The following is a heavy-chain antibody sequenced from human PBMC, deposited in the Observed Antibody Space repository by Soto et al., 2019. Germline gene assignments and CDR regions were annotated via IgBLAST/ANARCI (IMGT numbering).Heavy chain of an antibody. Sequence: QVQLVQSGAEVKKPGSSVKVSCKASGGTFSSYAISWVRQAPGQGLEWMGGIIPIFGTANYAQKFQGRVTITADEXXSTADMELSSLRSEDTAVYYCARSGDWRARNGMDVWGQGTTVTVSS. J-gene: IGHJ6*02. V-gene: IGHV1-69*12. CDR3: ARSGDWRARNGMDV. CDR1: GGTFSSYA. D-gene: IGHD7-27*01. CDR2: IIPIFGTA.